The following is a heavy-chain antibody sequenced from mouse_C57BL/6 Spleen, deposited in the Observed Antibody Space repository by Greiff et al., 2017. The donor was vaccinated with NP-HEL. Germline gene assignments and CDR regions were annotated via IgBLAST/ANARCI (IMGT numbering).Heavy chain of an antibody. D-gene: IGHD1-1*01. Sequence: EVMLVESGGGLVKPGGSLKLSSAASGFTFSDYGMHWVRQAPEKGLEWVAYISSGSSTIYYADTVKGRFTISRDNAKNTLFLQMTSLRSEDTAMYYCARHPYGSRGFDYWGQGTTLTVSS. CDR1: GFTFSDYG. J-gene: IGHJ2*01. CDR3: ARHPYGSRGFDY. CDR2: ISSGSSTI. V-gene: IGHV5-17*01.